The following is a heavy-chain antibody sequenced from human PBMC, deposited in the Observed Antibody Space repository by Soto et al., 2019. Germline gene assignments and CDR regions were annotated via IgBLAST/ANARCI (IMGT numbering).Heavy chain of an antibody. CDR2: IYSAGSK. Sequence: EVQLVETGGGLIQPGGSLDPPCAAPGFTSGRNYMTWFRQAQGKGLGWVSVIYSAGSKYSADSVRGGFTTSRDNSKNTLYLQMKSLRAEDTAVYYCARDPPATRHGMDVWGQGTTVTVSS. J-gene: IGHJ6*02. V-gene: IGHV3-53*02. CDR3: ARDPPATRHGMDV. CDR1: GFTSGRNY.